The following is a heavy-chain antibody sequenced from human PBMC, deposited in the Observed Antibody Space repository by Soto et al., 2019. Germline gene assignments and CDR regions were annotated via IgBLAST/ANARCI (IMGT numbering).Heavy chain of an antibody. D-gene: IGHD2-21*02. CDR3: ARELVTSYIPGVNYYYGMEV. V-gene: IGHV1-18*01. J-gene: IGHJ6*02. Sequence: QVQLVQSGAEVKKPGASVKISSKASGDSFINFGVSWVRQAPGQGLEWMGVVSARNGDTTYAQNFQGRISLTTDTSTTTAYMELTSLRADDTAVYWCARELVTSYIPGVNYYYGMEVWGQGTSVTISS. CDR1: GDSFINFG. CDR2: VSARNGDT.